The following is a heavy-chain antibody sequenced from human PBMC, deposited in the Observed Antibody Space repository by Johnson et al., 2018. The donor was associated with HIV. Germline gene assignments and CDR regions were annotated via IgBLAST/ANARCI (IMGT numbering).Heavy chain of an antibody. V-gene: IGHV3-9*01. J-gene: IGHJ3*02. Sequence: VQLVESGGGLVQPGRSLRLSCAASGFTFDDYAMHWVRQAPGKGLEWVSGISWNSGYIVYADSVKGRFTISRENAKNSLYLQMNSLRAGDTAVYYCARDSASDAFDIWGQGTMVTVSS. D-gene: IGHD2-2*01. CDR2: ISWNSGYI. CDR3: ARDSASDAFDI. CDR1: GFTFDDYA.